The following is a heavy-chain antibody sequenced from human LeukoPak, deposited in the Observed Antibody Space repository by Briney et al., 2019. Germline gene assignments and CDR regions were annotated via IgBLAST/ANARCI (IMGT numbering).Heavy chain of an antibody. D-gene: IGHD3-22*01. CDR1: GFTFSSYG. Sequence: PGGSLRLSCAASGFTFSSYGMHWVRQAPGKGLEWVAFIRFDGSNKYYADSVKGRLTISRDNSKNTLYLQMNSLRAEDTAVYYCARDDADYYDSSGYPLWGQGTLVTVSS. CDR2: IRFDGSNK. CDR3: ARDDADYYDSSGYPL. J-gene: IGHJ4*02. V-gene: IGHV3-30*02.